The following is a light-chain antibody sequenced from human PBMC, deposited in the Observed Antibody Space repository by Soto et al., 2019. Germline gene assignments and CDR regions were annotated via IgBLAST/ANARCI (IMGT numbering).Light chain of an antibody. V-gene: IGKV3-11*01. CDR1: RSVISN. J-gene: IGKJ4*01. CDR2: DAS. CDR3: QQLSNRPLT. Sequence: EIVLTQSPATLSLSPGERATLSCRASRSVISNLVWYQQKPGQAPRLLIYDASNRATGIPARFSGSGSGTDFTLTISSLEPEDFALYYCQQLSNRPLTFGGGTKVEIK.